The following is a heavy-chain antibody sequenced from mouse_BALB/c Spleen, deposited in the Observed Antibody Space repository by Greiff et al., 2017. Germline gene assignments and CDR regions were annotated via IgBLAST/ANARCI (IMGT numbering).Heavy chain of an antibody. Sequence: EVKVEESGGGLVQPGGSLKLSCAASGFTFSSYTMSWVRQTPEKRLEWVAYISNGGGSTYYPDTVKGRFTISRDNAKNTLYLQMSSLKSEDTAMYYCARLIYYDYDAGFYFDYWGQGTTLTVSS. CDR1: GFTFSSYT. CDR2: ISNGGGST. CDR3: ARLIYYDYDAGFYFDY. J-gene: IGHJ2*01. D-gene: IGHD2-4*01. V-gene: IGHV5-12-2*01.